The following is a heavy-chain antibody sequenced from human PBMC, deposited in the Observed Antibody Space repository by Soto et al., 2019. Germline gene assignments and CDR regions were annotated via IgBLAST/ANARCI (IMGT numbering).Heavy chain of an antibody. V-gene: IGHV2-5*02. CDR1: GFSLSTSGVG. CDR2: IYWDADK. J-gene: IGHJ6*02. Sequence: QITLKESGPTLVKPTQTLTLTCTFSGFSLSTSGVGVGWIRQPPGKALECLALIYWDADKRYSPSLKSRLTITKDPSKSHVVLTMTNMDPVDTAPYYCAHTSCTGMDVWGQGTTVTVAS. CDR3: AHTSCTGMDV.